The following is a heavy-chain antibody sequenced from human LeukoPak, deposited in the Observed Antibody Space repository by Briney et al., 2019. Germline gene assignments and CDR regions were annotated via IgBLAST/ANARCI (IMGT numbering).Heavy chain of an antibody. CDR1: GGFISIYY. CDR2: IYYSGST. Sequence: SETLSLTCTVSGGFISIYYWSWIRQPPGKGLEWIGYIYYSGSTNYNPSLKSRVTISEDTSKNQFSLKLSSVTAADTAVYYCAKVAGTRNSDYFFDYWGQGTLVTVSS. J-gene: IGHJ4*02. D-gene: IGHD2/OR15-2a*01. V-gene: IGHV4-59*01. CDR3: AKVAGTRNSDYFFDY.